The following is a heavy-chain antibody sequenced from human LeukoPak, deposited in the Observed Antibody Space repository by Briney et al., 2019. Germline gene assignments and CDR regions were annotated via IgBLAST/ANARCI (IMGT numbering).Heavy chain of an antibody. D-gene: IGHD4-23*01. CDR2: INTDGSSF. CDR3: AKATTVVTSAFDP. J-gene: IGHJ5*02. V-gene: IGHV3-74*01. Sequence: GGSLRLSCAASGFTFSNYWMHWVRQVPGEGLVWVSRINTDGSSFNYADSVKGRINISRDNAKNTLYLQMKSLRAEDTAVYYCAKATTVVTSAFDPWGQGTLVTVSS. CDR1: GFTFSNYW.